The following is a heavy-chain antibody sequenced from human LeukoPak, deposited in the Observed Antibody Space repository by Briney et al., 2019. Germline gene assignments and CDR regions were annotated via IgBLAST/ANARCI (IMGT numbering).Heavy chain of an antibody. CDR1: GFTFNSYW. CDR2: IKQDGSEK. J-gene: IGHJ4*02. V-gene: IGHV3-7*01. CDR3: ARARIGAAGTKDY. Sequence: GGSLRLSCAASGFTFNSYWMSWVRQAPAQGLEWVANIKQDGSEKNYVDSVKGRFTISRDNAENSLDLQMNSLRAEDTAVYYCARARIGAAGTKDYWGQGTLVTVSS. D-gene: IGHD6-13*01.